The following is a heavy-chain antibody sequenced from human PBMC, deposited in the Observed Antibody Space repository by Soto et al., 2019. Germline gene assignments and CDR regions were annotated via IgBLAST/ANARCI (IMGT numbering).Heavy chain of an antibody. CDR1: GYTFTSYA. CDR3: ARDAGEGATEDRFDY. Sequence: ASVKVSCKASGYTFTSYAMHWVRQAPGQRLEWMGWINAGNGNTKYSQKFQGRVTITRDTSASTAYMELSSLRSEDTAVYYCARDAGEGATEDRFDYWGQGTLVTVSS. D-gene: IGHD1-26*01. V-gene: IGHV1-3*01. CDR2: INAGNGNT. J-gene: IGHJ4*02.